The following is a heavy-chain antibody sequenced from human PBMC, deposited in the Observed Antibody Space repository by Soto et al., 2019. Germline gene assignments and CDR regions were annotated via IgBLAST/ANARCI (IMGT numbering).Heavy chain of an antibody. Sequence: GGSLRLSCAASGFTVSSNYMSWVRQAPGKGLEWVSVIYSGGSTYYADSVKGRFTISRHNSKNTLYLQMNSLRAEDTAVYYCASSIYGDYRFDYWGQGTLVTAPQ. CDR1: GFTVSSNY. CDR2: IYSGGST. CDR3: ASSIYGDYRFDY. V-gene: IGHV3-53*04. D-gene: IGHD4-17*01. J-gene: IGHJ4*02.